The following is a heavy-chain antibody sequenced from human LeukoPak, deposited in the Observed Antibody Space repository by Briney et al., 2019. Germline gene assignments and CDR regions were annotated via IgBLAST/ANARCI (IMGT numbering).Heavy chain of an antibody. J-gene: IGHJ4*02. CDR1: GYPFTSSD. CDR3: ARGVGGNSVY. V-gene: IGHV1-18*01. CDR2: ISAYNGNT. D-gene: IGHD4-23*01. Sequence: ASVKVSCKASGYPFTSSDINWVRQAPGQGLEWMGWISAYNGNTNYAQKLRGRVTMTTDTSTSTAYMELRSLRSDDTAVYYCARGVGGNSVYWGQGTLVTVSS.